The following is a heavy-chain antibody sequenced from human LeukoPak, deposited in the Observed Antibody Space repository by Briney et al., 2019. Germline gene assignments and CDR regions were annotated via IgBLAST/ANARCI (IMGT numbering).Heavy chain of an antibody. V-gene: IGHV3-7*03. J-gene: IGHJ4*02. Sequence: GGSLRLSCAASGFTFSSYWMSWVRQAPGKGLEWVANIKQDGSEKYYVGSVKGRFTISRDNAKNSLYLQMSSLRAEDTAVYYCARYGSGSSYDYWGQGTLVTVSS. CDR3: ARYGSGSSYDY. D-gene: IGHD3-10*01. CDR1: GFTFSSYW. CDR2: IKQDGSEK.